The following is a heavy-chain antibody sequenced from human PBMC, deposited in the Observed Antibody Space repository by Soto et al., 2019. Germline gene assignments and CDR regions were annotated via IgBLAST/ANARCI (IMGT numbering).Heavy chain of an antibody. CDR3: ARRAETNGWNGFGADKYYFDF. J-gene: IGHJ4*02. CDR1: GYTFTSYD. Sequence: QVQLVQSGAEVRKPGASVKVSCEASGYTFTSYDIYWVRQATGQGLEWMGWMNPNTGNSGYAQQFQGRVTMTSDTSISTAHMELSSLRSEDTVVYYCARRAETNGWNGFGADKYYFDFWGQGTLFTVSS. V-gene: IGHV1-8*01. D-gene: IGHD1-1*01. CDR2: MNPNTGNS.